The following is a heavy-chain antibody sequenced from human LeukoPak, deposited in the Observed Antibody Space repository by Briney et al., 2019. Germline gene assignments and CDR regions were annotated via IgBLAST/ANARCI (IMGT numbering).Heavy chain of an antibody. CDR1: GGSISSYY. D-gene: IGHD3-22*01. V-gene: IGHV4-59*01. CDR3: AGASYDSSGVH. J-gene: IGHJ4*02. CDR2: IYHSGST. Sequence: SETLSLTCTVSGGSISSYYWSWIRQPPGKGLEWIGYIYHSGSTNYNPSLKSRVTISVDTSKNQFSLKLSSVTAADTAVYYCAGASYDSSGVHWGQGTLVTVSS.